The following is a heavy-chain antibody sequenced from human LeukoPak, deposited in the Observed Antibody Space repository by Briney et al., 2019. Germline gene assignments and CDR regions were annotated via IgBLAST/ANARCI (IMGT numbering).Heavy chain of an antibody. Sequence: SETLSLTCTVSGGSISSGSYYWSWIRQPAGKGLEWIGRIYSSGSTNYNPSLQSRVTISLDTSKNQFSLKLSSVTAADTAVYYCARDIPAVTTFDYWGQGTLVTVSS. J-gene: IGHJ4*02. D-gene: IGHD4-17*01. CDR1: GGSISSGSYY. CDR2: IYSSGST. CDR3: ARDIPAVTTFDY. V-gene: IGHV4-61*02.